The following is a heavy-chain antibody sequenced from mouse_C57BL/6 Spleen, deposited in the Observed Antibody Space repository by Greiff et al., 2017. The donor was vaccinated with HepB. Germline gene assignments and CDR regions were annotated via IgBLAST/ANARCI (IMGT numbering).Heavy chain of an antibody. CDR2: INPNNGGT. D-gene: IGHD2-4*01. CDR3: ARGSYYDYDWFAY. CDR1: GYTFTDYN. Sequence: EVQLQQSGPELVKPGASVKMSCKASGYTFTDYNMHWVKQSHGKSLEWIGYINPNNGGTSYNQKFKGKATLTVNKSSSTAYMELRSLTSEDSAVYYCARGSYYDYDWFAYWGQGTLVTVSA. J-gene: IGHJ3*01. V-gene: IGHV1-22*01.